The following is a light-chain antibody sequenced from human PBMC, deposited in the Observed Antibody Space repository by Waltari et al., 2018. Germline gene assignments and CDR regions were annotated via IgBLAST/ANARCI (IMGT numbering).Light chain of an antibody. J-gene: IGKJ1*01. Sequence: DIQMPQSPSTLSASVGDRVTITCRDSQTISNWLAWCPQKPGKAPKLLIYKASGLESGVPSRFSGSGSGTDFTLTISSLQPEDVGTYYCLQYNSYSWTFGHGTKVEI. CDR2: KAS. CDR1: QTISNW. V-gene: IGKV1-5*03. CDR3: LQYNSYSWT.